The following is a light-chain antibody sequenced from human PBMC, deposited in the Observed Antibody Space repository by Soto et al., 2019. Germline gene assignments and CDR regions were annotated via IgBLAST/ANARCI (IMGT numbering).Light chain of an antibody. CDR1: SSDVGGYNY. CDR2: DVP. J-gene: IGLJ1*01. Sequence: QSALTQPASRSGSPGQSITISCTGTSSDVGGYNYVSWYQQHPGKAPKLMIYDVPNRPSGVSNRFSGSSSGHTDSLTISGFQAEHVADYYCYSYRASSPTHYVFGTATKLTVL. CDR3: YSYRASSPTHYV. V-gene: IGLV2-14*03.